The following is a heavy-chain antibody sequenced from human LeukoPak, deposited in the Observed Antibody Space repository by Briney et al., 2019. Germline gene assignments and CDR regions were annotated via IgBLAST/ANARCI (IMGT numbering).Heavy chain of an antibody. V-gene: IGHV1-3*01. CDR2: INAGNGNT. Sequence: ASVKVSCKASGYTFTSYAMHWVRQAPGQRLEWMGWINAGNGNTKYSQKFQGRVTITRDTSTSTAYMELRTLRSDDTAVYFCARDEDTDILTGYERFDYWGQGTLVTVSS. J-gene: IGHJ4*02. CDR3: ARDEDTDILTGYERFDY. CDR1: GYTFTSYA. D-gene: IGHD3-9*01.